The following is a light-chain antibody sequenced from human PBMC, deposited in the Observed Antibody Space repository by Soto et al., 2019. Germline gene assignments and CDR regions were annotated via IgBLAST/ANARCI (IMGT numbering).Light chain of an antibody. V-gene: IGKV3-20*01. Sequence: IVLTHSPGTLSLSPGERATLSCRASQSVGDTYLAWYQQKPGQAPRLLMYSTSIRATGIPDRFSGSGSGTDFTLTISRLDPEDFAVYYCQHYDRAPMWTFGQGTKVDIK. CDR2: STS. CDR1: QSVGDTY. J-gene: IGKJ1*01. CDR3: QHYDRAPMWT.